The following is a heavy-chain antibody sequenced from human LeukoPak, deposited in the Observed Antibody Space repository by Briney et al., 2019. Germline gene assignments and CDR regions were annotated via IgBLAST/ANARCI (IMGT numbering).Heavy chain of an antibody. CDR2: IYSGGST. Sequence: PGGSLRLSXAASGFTVSSNYMSWVRQAPGKGLEWVSVIYSGGSTYYADSVKGRFTISRDNSKNTLYLQMNSLRAEDTAVYYCARDREQSYFDYWGPGTLVTVSS. CDR1: GFTVSSNY. J-gene: IGHJ4*02. CDR3: ARDREQSYFDY. V-gene: IGHV3-53*01. D-gene: IGHD1/OR15-1a*01.